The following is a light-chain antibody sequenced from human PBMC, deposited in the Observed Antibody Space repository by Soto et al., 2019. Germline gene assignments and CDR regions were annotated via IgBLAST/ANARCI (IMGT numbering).Light chain of an antibody. V-gene: IGKV3-11*01. J-gene: IGKJ5*01. CDR2: DVS. CDR1: QSISSF. Sequence: EIVLTQSPATLSLSPGERATLSCRASQSISSFLAWYQQKPGQAPRLLIYDVSNRVTGIPARFSGSGSGTDFTLSISSVEPDDFAVYYCQQRSKYPITFGQGTRLEIK. CDR3: QQRSKYPIT.